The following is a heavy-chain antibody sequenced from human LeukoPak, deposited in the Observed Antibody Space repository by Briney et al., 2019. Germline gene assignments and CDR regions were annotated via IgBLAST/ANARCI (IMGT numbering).Heavy chain of an antibody. V-gene: IGHV3-23*01. CDR1: GFTFSSYS. Sequence: PGGSLRLSCAASGFTFSSYSMSWVRQAPGKGLDWVSGLSGSGDNTYYADSVKGRFTISRDNSKNTLYLQMNSLRAEDTAVYYCARAIAVAEGYWGQGTLVTVSS. CDR2: LSGSGDNT. CDR3: ARAIAVAEGY. D-gene: IGHD6-19*01. J-gene: IGHJ4*02.